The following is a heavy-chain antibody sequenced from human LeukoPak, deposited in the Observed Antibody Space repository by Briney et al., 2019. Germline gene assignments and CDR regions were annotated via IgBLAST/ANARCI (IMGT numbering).Heavy chain of an antibody. CDR1: GFTFSTYG. Sequence: PGGSLRLSCAASGFTFSTYGMDWVRQAPGKGLEWVAFIRSDGTTKYYADSVRGRFTISRDNSKNTLYLQMNSLRDEDTAVYYCAKAAEYQLLYPVGSFDYWGQGTLVTVSS. J-gene: IGHJ4*02. CDR2: IRSDGTTK. V-gene: IGHV3-30*02. CDR3: AKAAEYQLLYPVGSFDY. D-gene: IGHD2-2*02.